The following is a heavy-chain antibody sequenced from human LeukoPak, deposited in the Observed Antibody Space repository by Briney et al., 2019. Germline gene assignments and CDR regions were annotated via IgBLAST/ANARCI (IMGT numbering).Heavy chain of an antibody. V-gene: IGHV1-2*06. Sequence: ASVKVSCKASGYTFTGYYMHWVRQAPGQGLEWMGRINPNSGGTNYAQKFQGRVTMNRDTSISTAYMELSRLRSDDTAVYYCAIVCCSSTSCSFDYWGQGTLVTVSS. J-gene: IGHJ4*02. D-gene: IGHD2-2*01. CDR3: AIVCCSSTSCSFDY. CDR2: INPNSGGT. CDR1: GYTFTGYY.